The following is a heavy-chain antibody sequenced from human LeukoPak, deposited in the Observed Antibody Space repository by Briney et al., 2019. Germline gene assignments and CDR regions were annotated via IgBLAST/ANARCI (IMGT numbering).Heavy chain of an antibody. J-gene: IGHJ3*02. Sequence: PSETLSLTCTVSGGSISSSSYYWGWIRQPPGKGLEWIGSIYYSGSTYYNPSLKSRVTISVDTSKNQFSLKLSSVTAADTAVYYCARWGSSHARGAFDIWGQGTMVTVSS. CDR1: GGSISSSSYY. D-gene: IGHD3-16*01. CDR3: ARWGSSHARGAFDI. CDR2: IYYSGST. V-gene: IGHV4-39*01.